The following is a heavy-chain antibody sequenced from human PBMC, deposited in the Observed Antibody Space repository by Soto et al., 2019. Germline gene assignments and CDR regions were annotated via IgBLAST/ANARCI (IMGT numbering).Heavy chain of an antibody. V-gene: IGHV1-8*01. J-gene: IGHJ4*02. D-gene: IGHD5-18*01. CDR2: MNPNTGNT. Sequence: QVQLVQSGAEVKKPGASVKVSFKASGYTFTSYDINWVRQATGQGLEWMGWMNPNTGNTAYAQKCKGRVTMTRNTSIRTAYLELSSLGSENTAVYYCARESSYGLVYWGQGTLVTVSS. CDR1: GYTFTSYD. CDR3: ARESSYGLVY.